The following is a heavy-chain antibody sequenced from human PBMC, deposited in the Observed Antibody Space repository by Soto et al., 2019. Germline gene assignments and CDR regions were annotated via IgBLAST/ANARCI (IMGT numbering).Heavy chain of an antibody. CDR1: GFTFSIYA. CDR3: AKDPPTYYDFWSGYHDYYGMDV. Sequence: GGSLRLSCAASGFTFSIYAMSWVRHAPGKGLEWVSAISGSGGSTYYADSVKGRFTISRDNSKNTPYLQMNSLRAEDTAVYYCAKDPPTYYDFWSGYHDYYGMDVWGQGTTVTVSS. J-gene: IGHJ6*02. V-gene: IGHV3-23*01. CDR2: ISGSGGST. D-gene: IGHD3-3*01.